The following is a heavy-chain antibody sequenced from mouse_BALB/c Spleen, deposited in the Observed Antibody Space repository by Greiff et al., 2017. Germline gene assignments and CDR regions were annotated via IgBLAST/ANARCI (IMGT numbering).Heavy chain of an antibody. Sequence: LQQPGSELVRPGASVKLSCKASGYTFTSYWMHWVKQRPGQGLEWIGNIYPGSGSTNYDEKFKSKATLTVDTSSSTAYMQLSSLTSEDSAVYYCTRGSYAMDYWGQGTSVTVSS. CDR3: TRGSYAMDY. J-gene: IGHJ4*01. CDR1: GYTFTSYW. V-gene: IGHV1S22*01. CDR2: IYPGSGST.